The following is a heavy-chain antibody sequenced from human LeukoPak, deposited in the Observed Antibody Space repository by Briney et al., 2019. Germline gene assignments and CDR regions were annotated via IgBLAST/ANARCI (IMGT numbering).Heavy chain of an antibody. Sequence: ASVKVSCKASGYTFTGYYMHWVRQAPGQGLEWMGWINPNSGGTNYAQKFQGRVTMTRDTSTSTVYMEMSSLRSEDTAVYYCARNSASGLDYWGQGTLVTVSS. CDR3: ARNSASGLDY. D-gene: IGHD1-26*01. CDR2: INPNSGGT. J-gene: IGHJ4*02. CDR1: GYTFTGYY. V-gene: IGHV1-2*02.